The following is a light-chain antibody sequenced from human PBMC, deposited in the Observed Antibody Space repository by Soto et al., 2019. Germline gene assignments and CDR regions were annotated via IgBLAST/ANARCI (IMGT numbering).Light chain of an antibody. CDR3: SSYTSSSTLV. V-gene: IGLV2-14*01. Sequence: QSALTQPASVSGSLGQSITISCTGTSSDVGGYNYVSWYQQHPGKAPKFMIYDVSNRPSGVSDRFSGSKSGNTASLTISGLQAEDEADYYCSSYTSSSTLVFGGGTKLTVL. J-gene: IGLJ3*02. CDR2: DVS. CDR1: SSDVGGYNY.